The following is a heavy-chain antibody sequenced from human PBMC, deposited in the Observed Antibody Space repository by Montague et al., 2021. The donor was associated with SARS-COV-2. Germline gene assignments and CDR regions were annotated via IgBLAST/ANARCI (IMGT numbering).Heavy chain of an antibody. CDR2: IYYRGST. CDR3: AREGLHNWFDP. Sequence: SETLSLTCTVSNGSINSYYWSWVRQPPGKRLEWIGYIYYRGSTNYNPSLESRVTMSIDTSKNQFSLKLRSVTAADTAVHFCAREGLHNWFDPWGQGTLVIVSS. V-gene: IGHV4-59*01. J-gene: IGHJ5*02. CDR1: NGSINSYY.